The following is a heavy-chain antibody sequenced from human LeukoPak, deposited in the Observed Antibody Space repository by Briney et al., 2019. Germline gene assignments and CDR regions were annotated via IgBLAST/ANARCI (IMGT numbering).Heavy chain of an antibody. V-gene: IGHV1-8*01. CDR1: GYTFTSYD. CDR2: MNPNSGNT. CDR3: ARVIVVVVAAHPFDGMDV. Sequence: GASVKVSCTASGYTFTSYDINWVRQATGQGLEWMGCMNPNSGNTGYAQKFQGRVTMTRNTSISTAYMELSSLRSEDTAVYYCARVIVVVVAAHPFDGMDVWGQGTTVTVSS. J-gene: IGHJ6*02. D-gene: IGHD2-15*01.